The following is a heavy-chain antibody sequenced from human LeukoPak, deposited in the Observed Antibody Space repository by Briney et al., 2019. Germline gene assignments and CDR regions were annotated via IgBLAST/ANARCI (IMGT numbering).Heavy chain of an antibody. J-gene: IGHJ4*02. CDR3: ARDKGSSGWYGGVRIYYFDY. CDR1: GSTFSSYS. Sequence: PGGSLRLSCAASGSTFSSYSMNWVRQAPGKGLEWVSSISSSSSYIYYADSVKGRFTISRDNAKNSLYLQMNSLRAEDTAVYYCARDKGSSGWYGGVRIYYFDYWGQGTLVTVSS. CDR2: ISSSSSYI. V-gene: IGHV3-21*01. D-gene: IGHD6-19*01.